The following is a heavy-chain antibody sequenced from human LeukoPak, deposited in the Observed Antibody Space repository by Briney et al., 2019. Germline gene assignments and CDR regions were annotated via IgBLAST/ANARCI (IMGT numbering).Heavy chain of an antibody. CDR1: GDSVSSNSFA. CDR3: ARGRVSAFDI. D-gene: IGHD2-8*01. Sequence: SQTLSLTCAISGDSVSSNSFAWNWIRQSPSRGPEWLGRTYYRSKWYIDYADSVKSRITISPDTSKNQFSLQLNSMTPEDTAIYYCARGRVSAFDIWGQGTMVTVSS. J-gene: IGHJ3*02. V-gene: IGHV6-1*01. CDR2: TYYRSKWYI.